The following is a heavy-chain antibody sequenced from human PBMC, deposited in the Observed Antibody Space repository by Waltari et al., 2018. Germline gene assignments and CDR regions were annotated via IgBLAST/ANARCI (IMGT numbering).Heavy chain of an antibody. CDR2: VYPGGSDT. V-gene: IGHV5-51*01. D-gene: IGHD6-25*01. CDR3: AKGGIPNWFDP. CDR1: GYRFSSDW. Sequence: EVQLVQSGAEVKKPGESLKISCKASGYRFSSDWIVWVRQMPGTGLEWLGMVYPGGSDTRYSPSFEGQVTISADKFINTAYLMLKSLKTSDTAMYYCAKGGIPNWFDPWGQGTLVTVSS. J-gene: IGHJ5*02.